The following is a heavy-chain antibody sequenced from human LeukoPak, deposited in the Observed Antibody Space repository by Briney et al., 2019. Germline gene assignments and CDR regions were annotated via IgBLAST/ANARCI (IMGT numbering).Heavy chain of an antibody. Sequence: PSETLSLTCAVSGYSISSGYYWGWIRQPLGKGLEWIGSIYHSGSTYYNPSLKSRVTISVDTSKNQFSLKLSSVTAADTAVYYCARLGVVAAYSGYWGQGTLVTVSS. CDR3: ARLGVVAAYSGY. CDR1: GYSISSGYY. D-gene: IGHD2-15*01. V-gene: IGHV4-38-2*01. CDR2: IYHSGST. J-gene: IGHJ4*02.